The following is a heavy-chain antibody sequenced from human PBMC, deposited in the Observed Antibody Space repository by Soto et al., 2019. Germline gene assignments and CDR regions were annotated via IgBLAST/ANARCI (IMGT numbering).Heavy chain of an antibody. CDR2: IYYSGST. D-gene: IGHD6-13*01. V-gene: IGHV4-59*12. CDR1: GGSISSYY. Sequence: PSETLSLTCTVSGGSISSYYWSWIRQPPGKGLEWIGYIYYSGSTNYNPSLKSRVTMSVNTSKSQFSLKLTSVTAADTAVYYCAREVAAAAGPDYWGQGTLVTVSS. CDR3: AREVAAAAGPDY. J-gene: IGHJ4*02.